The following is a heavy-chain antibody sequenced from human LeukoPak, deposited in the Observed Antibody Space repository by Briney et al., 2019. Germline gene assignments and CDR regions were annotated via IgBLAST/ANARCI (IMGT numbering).Heavy chain of an antibody. Sequence: PGGSLTLSCAASGFTFENYNMNWVRQAPGKGLEWISYISGNSRSIYTGDSVRGRLTISRDNAKNSLYLRMNSLRAEDTAVYYCVRPGPYWYFDLWGRGTLVTVSS. CDR2: ISGNSRSI. J-gene: IGHJ2*01. CDR1: GFTFENYN. CDR3: VRPGPYWYFDL. V-gene: IGHV3-48*01.